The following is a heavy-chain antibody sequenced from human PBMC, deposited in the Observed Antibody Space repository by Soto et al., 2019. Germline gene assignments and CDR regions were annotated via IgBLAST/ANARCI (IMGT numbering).Heavy chain of an antibody. J-gene: IGHJ4*02. CDR2: ITSDGDNT. V-gene: IGHV3-64D*08. D-gene: IGHD2-2*01. Sequence: VGSLKPSCSGSGLTFRKYAMHWVLRAPGRGLEYVSGITSDGDNTCHADSVKYRFTISRDNSDDTLYLQMSSPSVEDTSKYYCVKGNQLLRYYFEFWGQGTLVTVSS. CDR3: VKGNQLLRYYFEF. CDR1: GLTFRKYA.